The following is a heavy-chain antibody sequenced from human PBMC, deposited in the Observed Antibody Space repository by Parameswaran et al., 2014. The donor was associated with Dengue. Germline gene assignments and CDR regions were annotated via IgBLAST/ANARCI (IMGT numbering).Heavy chain of an antibody. J-gene: IGHJ4*02. Sequence: WVRQAPGQGLEWIGRINPNSGGTDYAQKFQGRVSVTRDTSSSTAYLELSSLRSDDTAVYYCVRDWGWAVDERADNWGQGTLVTVSS. D-gene: IGHD3-16*01. CDR2: INPNSGGT. V-gene: IGHV1-2*06. CDR3: VRDWGWAVDERADN.